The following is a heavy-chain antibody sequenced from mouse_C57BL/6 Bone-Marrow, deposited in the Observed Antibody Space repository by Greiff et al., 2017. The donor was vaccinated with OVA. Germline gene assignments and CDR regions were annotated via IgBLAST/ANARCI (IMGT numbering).Heavy chain of an antibody. CDR3: TSTTVAY. CDR1: GFNIKDDY. Sequence: EVKLMESGAELVRPGASVKLSCTASGFNIKDDYMHWVKQRPEQGLEWIGWIDPENGDTEYASKFQGKATITADTSSNTAYLQLSSLTSEDTAVDYCTSTTVAYWGQGTLVTVSA. J-gene: IGHJ3*01. CDR2: IDPENGDT. D-gene: IGHD2-1*01. V-gene: IGHV14-4*01.